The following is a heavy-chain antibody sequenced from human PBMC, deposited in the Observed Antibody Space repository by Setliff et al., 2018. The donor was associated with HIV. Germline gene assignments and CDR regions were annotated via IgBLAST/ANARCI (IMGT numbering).Heavy chain of an antibody. V-gene: IGHV1-2*02. D-gene: IGHD1-7*01. J-gene: IGHJ5*02. Sequence: ASVKVSCKASGGTFSNFGISWVRQAPGQGLEWVGWISPRNGGTNYAQKFQGRVTMTRDTSITTAYMELSRLRSDDTALYYCARILSGLNYFDPWGQGTLVTVSS. CDR2: ISPRNGGT. CDR1: GGTFSNFG. CDR3: ARILSGLNYFDP.